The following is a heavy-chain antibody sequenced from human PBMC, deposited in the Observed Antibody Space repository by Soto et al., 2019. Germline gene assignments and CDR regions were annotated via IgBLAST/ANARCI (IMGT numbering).Heavy chain of an antibody. Sequence: QVQLQESGPGLVKPSGTLSLTCAVSGGSISSSNWWSWVRQPPGKGLEWIGEIYHSGNTNYNPSLSGQVTMAVDQSRNQCSLKLSAGTAADTAVYYCARRWGEGRVDYWGQGPLVTVSS. V-gene: IGHV4-4*02. CDR3: ARRWGEGRVDY. D-gene: IGHD3-10*01. CDR1: GGSISSSNW. CDR2: IYHSGNT. J-gene: IGHJ4*02.